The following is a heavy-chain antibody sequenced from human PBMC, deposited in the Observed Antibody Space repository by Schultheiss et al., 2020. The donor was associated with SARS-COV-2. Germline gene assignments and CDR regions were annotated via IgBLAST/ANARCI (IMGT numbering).Heavy chain of an antibody. Sequence: GGSLRLSCAASGFTFSSYGMHWVRQAPGKGLEWVAVIWYDGSNKYYADSVKGRFTISRDNAKNSLYLQMNSLRAEDTAVYYCARPYSNYVIGYWGQGTLVTVSS. J-gene: IGHJ4*02. CDR1: GFTFSSYG. V-gene: IGHV3-33*01. CDR3: ARPYSNYVIGY. CDR2: IWYDGSNK. D-gene: IGHD4-11*01.